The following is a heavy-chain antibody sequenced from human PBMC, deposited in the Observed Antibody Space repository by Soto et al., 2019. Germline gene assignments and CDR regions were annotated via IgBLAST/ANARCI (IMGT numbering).Heavy chain of an antibody. CDR2: ISGSGGST. Sequence: PGGSLRLSCAASGFTFSSYAMSWVRQAPGKGLEWVSAISGSGGSTYYADSVKGRFTISRDNSKNTLYLQMNSLRAEDTAVYYCAKDPLIYWSGYGDPYYFDYWGQGT. V-gene: IGHV3-23*01. CDR3: AKDPLIYWSGYGDPYYFDY. D-gene: IGHD4-17*01. J-gene: IGHJ4*02. CDR1: GFTFSSYA.